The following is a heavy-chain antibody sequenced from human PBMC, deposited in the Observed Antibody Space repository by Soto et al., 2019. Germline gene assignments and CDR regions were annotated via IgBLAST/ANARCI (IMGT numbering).Heavy chain of an antibody. D-gene: IGHD2-15*01. CDR1: GGSISSGDYY. V-gene: IGHV4-30-4*01. CDR3: ARGDCSGGSCPDY. J-gene: IGHJ4*02. CDR2: IYYSGST. Sequence: SETLSLTCTVSGGSISSGDYYWSWIRQPPGKGLEWIGYIYYSGSTYYNPSLKSRVTISVDTSKNQFSLKLSSVTAADTAVYYCARGDCSGGSCPDYWGQGTLVTVSS.